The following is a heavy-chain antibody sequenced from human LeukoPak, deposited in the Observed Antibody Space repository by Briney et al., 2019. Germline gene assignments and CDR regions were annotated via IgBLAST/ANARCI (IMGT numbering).Heavy chain of an antibody. CDR3: ARDRVSALRFLEWLGYFDY. CDR1: GFTFSSYS. V-gene: IGHV3-21*01. Sequence: PGGSLRLSCAASGFTFSSYSMNWVRQAPGKGLEWVSSISSSSSYIYYADSVKGRFTISRDNAKNSLYLQMNSLRAEDTAVYYCARDRVSALRFLEWLGYFDYWGQGTLVTVSS. CDR2: ISSSSSYI. D-gene: IGHD3-3*01. J-gene: IGHJ4*02.